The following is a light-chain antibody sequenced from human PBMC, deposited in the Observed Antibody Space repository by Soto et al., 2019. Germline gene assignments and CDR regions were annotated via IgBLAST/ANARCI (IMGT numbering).Light chain of an antibody. CDR1: QSLAYSDGNTY. CDR3: MQGRHWPPT. CDR2: KVF. J-gene: IGKJ2*01. V-gene: IGKV2-30*01. Sequence: DVVMTQSPLSLPVTLGQPASISCRSSQSLAYSDGNTYLNWFQQRPGQSPRRLIYKVFNRDSGVPDRFSGSGSGTDFTLKISRVEAEDVGVYYCMQGRHWPPTFGQGTKVEIK.